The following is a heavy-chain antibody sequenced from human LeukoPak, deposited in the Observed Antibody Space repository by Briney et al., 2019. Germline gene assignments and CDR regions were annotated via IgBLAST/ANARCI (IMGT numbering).Heavy chain of an antibody. CDR2: ISSSNNTI. J-gene: IGHJ3*02. CDR1: GFTFSRYS. D-gene: IGHD4-23*01. CDR3: AREDGGKADI. Sequence: GGSLRLSCAASGFTFSRYSMNWVRQAPGKGLEWVSYISSSNNTIVYADSVKGRFSISRDNAKNSLYLQMKSLRDEDTAVYYCAREDGGKADIWGQGTMVTVSS. V-gene: IGHV3-48*02.